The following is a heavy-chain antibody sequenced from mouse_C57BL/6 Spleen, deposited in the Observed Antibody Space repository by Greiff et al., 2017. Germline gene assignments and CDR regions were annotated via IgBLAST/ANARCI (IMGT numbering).Heavy chain of an antibody. CDR2: IYPGSGST. CDR3: ARSLRGGYYAMDY. J-gene: IGHJ4*01. CDR1: GYTFTSYW. Sequence: QVHVKQPGAELVKPGASVKMSCKASGYTFTSYWITWVKQRPGQGLEWIGDIYPGSGSTNYNEKFKSKATLTVDTSSSTAYMQLSSLTSEDSAVYYCARSLRGGYYAMDYWGQGTSVTVSS. D-gene: IGHD1-2*01. V-gene: IGHV1-55*01.